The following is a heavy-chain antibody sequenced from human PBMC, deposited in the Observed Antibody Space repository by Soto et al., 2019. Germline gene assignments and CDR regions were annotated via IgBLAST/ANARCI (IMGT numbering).Heavy chain of an antibody. J-gene: IGHJ5*02. CDR3: TRRTKGPGHYGPGSQGWFDP. CDR2: IIPVTETP. V-gene: IGHV1-69*06. CDR1: GGTFISHA. D-gene: IGHD3-10*01. Sequence: QVRLVQSGAEVKKSGSSVKVSCKASGGTFISHAINWVRQAPGQGLEWMGVIIPVTETPNYAKKFQGRVTITAYKSTTTVYMELISLTSENTAVYYCTRRTKGPGHYGPGSQGWFDPWGQGTPVTVSS.